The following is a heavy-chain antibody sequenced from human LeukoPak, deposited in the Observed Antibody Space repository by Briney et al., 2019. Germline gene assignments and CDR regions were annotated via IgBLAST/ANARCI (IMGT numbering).Heavy chain of an antibody. J-gene: IGHJ4*02. Sequence: GGSLRLSCAASGFTFSSYAMSWVRQAPGKGLEWVAVISYDGSNKYYADSVKGRFTISRDNSKNTLYLQMNSLRAEDTAVYYCAKGCRGGYYYGSGSYSRLLNYWGQGTLVTVSS. CDR3: AKGCRGGYYYGSGSYSRLLNY. CDR2: ISYDGSNK. CDR1: GFTFSSYA. D-gene: IGHD3-10*01. V-gene: IGHV3-30*18.